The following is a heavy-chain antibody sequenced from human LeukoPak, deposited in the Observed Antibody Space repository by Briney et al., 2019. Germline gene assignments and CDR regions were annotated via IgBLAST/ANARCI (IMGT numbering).Heavy chain of an antibody. V-gene: IGHV3-30*02. Sequence: TGGSLRLSCAASGFTFSSYGMHWVRQAPGKGLEWVAFIRYDGSNKYYADSVKGRFTISRDNSKNTLYLQMNSLRAEDTAVYYCAKEGLGFGELLLAFYYYYYIDVWGKGTTVTISS. CDR3: AKEGLGFGELLLAFYYYYYIDV. J-gene: IGHJ6*03. CDR2: IRYDGSNK. CDR1: GFTFSSYG. D-gene: IGHD3-10*01.